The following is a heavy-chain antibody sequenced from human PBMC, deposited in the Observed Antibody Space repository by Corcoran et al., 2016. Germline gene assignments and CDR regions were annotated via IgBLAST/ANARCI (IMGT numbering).Heavy chain of an antibody. CDR1: GFTFRTYA. D-gene: IGHD6-19*01. CDR2: IWADGSNQ. J-gene: IGHJ4*02. CDR3: AGDPPSSGWAFAY. V-gene: IGHV3-33*01. Sequence: QVHLVDSGGGVVQPGRSLRLSCAASGFTFRTYAMHWVRQAPGKGLEWVAFIWADGSNQQYADSVKGRFTISRDNFKNTVYLQMDSLGVEDTAVYYWAGDPPSSGWAFAYWGQGTLVTVSS.